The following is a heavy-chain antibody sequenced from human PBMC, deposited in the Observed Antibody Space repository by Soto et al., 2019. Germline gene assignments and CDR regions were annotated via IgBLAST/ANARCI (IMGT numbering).Heavy chain of an antibody. CDR3: ARRDYDFWSGYPNTHNWFDP. Sequence: GESLKISCKGSGYSFTSYWTGWVRQMPGKGLEWMGIIYPGDSDTRYSPSFQGQVTISADKSISTAYLQWSSLKASDTAMYYCARRDYDFWSGYPNTHNWFDPWGQGTLVTVSS. CDR1: GYSFTSYW. CDR2: IYPGDSDT. J-gene: IGHJ5*02. D-gene: IGHD3-3*01. V-gene: IGHV5-51*01.